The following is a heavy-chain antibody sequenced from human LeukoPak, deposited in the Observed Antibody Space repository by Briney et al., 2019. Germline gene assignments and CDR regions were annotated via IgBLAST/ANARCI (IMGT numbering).Heavy chain of an antibody. J-gene: IGHJ4*02. V-gene: IGHV1-46*01. CDR3: GVGLLFGSLDY. CDR2: INPGGGST. D-gene: IGHD2-21*02. Sequence: ASVKVSCKASGYTFISHYMHWVRQAPGQGLEWMGIINPGGGSTSYAQKFQGRVTMTEDTSTDTAYMELSSLRSEDTAVYYCGVGLLFGSLDYWGQGTLVTVSS. CDR1: GYTFISHY.